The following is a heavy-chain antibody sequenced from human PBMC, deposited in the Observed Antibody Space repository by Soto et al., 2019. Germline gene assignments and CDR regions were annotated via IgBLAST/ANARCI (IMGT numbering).Heavy chain of an antibody. Sequence: ASVKVSCKASGGTFSSYAISWVGQAPGQGLEWMGGIIPIFGTANYAQRFQGRVTITADESTSTAYMELSSLRSEDTAVYYCARDRSNWNFQHWGQGTLVTVSS. CDR3: ARDRSNWNFQH. D-gene: IGHD1-20*01. J-gene: IGHJ1*01. CDR1: GGTFSSYA. CDR2: IIPIFGTA. V-gene: IGHV1-69*13.